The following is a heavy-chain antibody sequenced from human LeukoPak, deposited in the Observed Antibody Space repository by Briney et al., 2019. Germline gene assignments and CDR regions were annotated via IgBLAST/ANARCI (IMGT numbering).Heavy chain of an antibody. D-gene: IGHD6-13*01. CDR1: GFTFSSYS. Sequence: PGGSLRLSCAASGFTFSSYSMNWVRQAPGKGLEWVSAISSSSYYIFYSDSVKGRFTISRDNAKNSLYLQMNSLRAEDTALYYCARDQYSRSWYFVSPGGYWGQGTLVTVSS. CDR3: ARDQYSRSWYFVSPGGY. J-gene: IGHJ4*02. V-gene: IGHV3-21*04. CDR2: ISSSSYYI.